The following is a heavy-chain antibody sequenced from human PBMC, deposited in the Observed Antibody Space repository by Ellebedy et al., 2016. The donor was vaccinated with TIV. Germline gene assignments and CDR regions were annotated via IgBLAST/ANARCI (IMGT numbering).Heavy chain of an antibody. CDR3: ARRGAATMVRGVDNWFDP. CDR2: IYYSGST. V-gene: IGHV4-59*04. CDR1: GGSISSYY. Sequence: MPSETLSLTCTVSGGSISSYYWSWIRQPPGKGLEWIGYIYYSGSTYYNPSLKSRVTISVDTSKNQFSLKLGSVTAADTAVYYCARRGAATMVRGVDNWFDPWGQGTLVTVSS. D-gene: IGHD3-10*01. J-gene: IGHJ5*02.